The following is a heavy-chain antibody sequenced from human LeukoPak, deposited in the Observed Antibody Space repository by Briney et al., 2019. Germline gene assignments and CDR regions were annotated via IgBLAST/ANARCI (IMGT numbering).Heavy chain of an antibody. J-gene: IGHJ5*02. CDR2: NHYTGST. CDR3: AGYSSTHLNWVDP. Sequence: SETLSLTCTVSGGSISSYYWTWLRQPPGKGLEWIGYNHYTGSTNYHPSLKSRVTMSIDTSKNKFSLKLTSATAADTAFYYWAGYSSTHLNWVDPWGRGTLVTVSS. CDR1: GGSISSYY. D-gene: IGHD2-21*01. V-gene: IGHV4-59*01.